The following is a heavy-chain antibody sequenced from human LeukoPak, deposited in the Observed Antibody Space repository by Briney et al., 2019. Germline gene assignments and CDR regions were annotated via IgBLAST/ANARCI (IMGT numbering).Heavy chain of an antibody. CDR2: IKSKTDGGTP. CDR1: GFTFSKAW. CDR3: STERRFDP. V-gene: IGHV3-15*01. J-gene: IGHJ5*02. Sequence: NPGGSLRLSCAASGFTFSKAWMGLVRQAPGKGLEGVGRIKSKTDGGTPDYAAPVKGRFTIPRDDSKNTLYLQMNSLKTEDTAVYYCSTERRFDPWGQGTLVTVSS.